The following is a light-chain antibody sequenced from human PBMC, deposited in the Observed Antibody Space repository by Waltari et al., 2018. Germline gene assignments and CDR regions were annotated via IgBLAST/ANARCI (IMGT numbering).Light chain of an antibody. CDR2: GKS. Sequence: SSELTQDPAVSVALGQTVRITCQGDSLRTYYVSWFQQKAGQAPTLVIYGKSNRPSVIPDRFAASTAGSRASLTSMGAQAEDEADYYCHSRDSNGDVLIGGGTKVTVV. CDR3: HSRDSNGDVL. V-gene: IGLV3-19*01. CDR1: SLRTYY. J-gene: IGLJ2*01.